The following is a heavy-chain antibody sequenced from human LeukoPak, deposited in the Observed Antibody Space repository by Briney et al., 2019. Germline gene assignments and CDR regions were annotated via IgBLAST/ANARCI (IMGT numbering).Heavy chain of an antibody. V-gene: IGHV1-18*01. J-gene: IGHJ6*03. CDR2: ISAYNGNT. D-gene: IGHD6-13*01. CDR3: ARGGAAEYYYYYYMDV. Sequence: ASVKVSCKASGYTCTSYGISWVRQAPGQGLEWMGWISAYNGNTNYAQKLQGRVTMTTDTSTSTAYMELRSLRSDDTAVYYCARGGAAEYYYYYYMDVWGKGTTVTVSS. CDR1: GYTCTSYG.